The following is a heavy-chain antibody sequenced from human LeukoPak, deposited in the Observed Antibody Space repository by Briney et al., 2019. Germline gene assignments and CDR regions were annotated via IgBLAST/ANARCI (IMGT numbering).Heavy chain of an antibody. Sequence: SETLSLTCAVYGGSFSGYYWSWIRQPPGKGLEWIGEINHSGGTNYNPSLKSRVTISVDTSKNQFSLKLSSVTAADTAVYYCARGSSGPDYWGQGTLVTVSS. V-gene: IGHV4-34*01. J-gene: IGHJ4*02. CDR2: INHSGGT. CDR1: GGSFSGYY. D-gene: IGHD3-22*01. CDR3: ARGSSGPDY.